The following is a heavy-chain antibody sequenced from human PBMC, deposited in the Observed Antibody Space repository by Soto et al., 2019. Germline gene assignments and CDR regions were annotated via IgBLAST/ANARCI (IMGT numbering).Heavy chain of an antibody. CDR1: GGTFSSYT. Sequence: QVQLVQSGAEVKKPGSSVKVSCKASGGTFSSYTISWVRQAPGQGLEWMGRIIPILGIANYAQKFQGRVTIXXDXSKXTAYMELSSLRSEDTAVYYCARDKANDSSGYAIDYWGQGTLVTVSS. CDR3: ARDKANDSSGYAIDY. CDR2: IIPILGIA. D-gene: IGHD3-22*01. V-gene: IGHV1-69*08. J-gene: IGHJ4*02.